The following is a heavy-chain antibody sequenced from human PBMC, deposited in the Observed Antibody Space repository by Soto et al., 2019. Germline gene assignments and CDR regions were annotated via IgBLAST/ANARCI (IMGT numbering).Heavy chain of an antibody. CDR2: IRSKTKNYVT. J-gene: IGHJ4*02. D-gene: IGHD2-15*01. V-gene: IGHV3-73*02. CDR3: ARSTPFDL. Sequence: EVQLVESGGGLVQPGGSLTLSCAASGFNFSGHAIHWVRQSSGKGLEWIGRIRSKTKNYVTAYAASVKGRFIVSREDSKSTAYLRMNSLKTDDTAIYYCARSTPFDLWGQGVLVTVSS. CDR1: GFNFSGHA.